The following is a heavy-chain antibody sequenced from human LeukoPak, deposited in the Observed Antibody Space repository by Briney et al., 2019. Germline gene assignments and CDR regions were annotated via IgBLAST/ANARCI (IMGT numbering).Heavy chain of an antibody. D-gene: IGHD6-19*01. Sequence: PSETLSLTCTVSGGSISSGGYYWSWIRQPPGKGLEWIGYIYHSGSTYYNPSLKSRVTISVDRSKNQFSLKLSSVTAADTAVYYCASTSGWYESDPPFDYWGQGTLVTVSS. CDR3: ASTSGWYESDPPFDY. V-gene: IGHV4-30-2*01. CDR2: IYHSGST. J-gene: IGHJ4*02. CDR1: GGSISSGGYY.